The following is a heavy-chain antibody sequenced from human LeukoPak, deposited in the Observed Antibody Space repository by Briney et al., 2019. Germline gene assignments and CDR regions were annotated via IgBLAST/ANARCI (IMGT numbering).Heavy chain of an antibody. CDR1: GLTFTNHG. D-gene: IGHD1-7*01. J-gene: IGHJ4*02. V-gene: IGHV3-30*02. CDR3: AKDRARGGTTDFDY. Sequence: GGSLRLSCVTSGLTFTNHGFHWLRQAADKGLEWVAFVRNDGFDTYHSNSVKGRFSISRDDSKNTLYLQMNSLRAEDTAVYFCAKDRARGGTTDFDYWGQGTLVTVSS. CDR2: VRNDGFDT.